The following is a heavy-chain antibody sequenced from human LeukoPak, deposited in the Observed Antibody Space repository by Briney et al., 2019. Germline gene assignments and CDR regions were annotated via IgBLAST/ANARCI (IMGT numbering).Heavy chain of an antibody. CDR2: ISYDGSNK. CDR1: GGTFSSYA. Sequence: SCKASGGTFSSYAISWVRQAPGKGLEWVAVISYDGSNKYYADSVKGRFTISRDNSKNTLYLQMNSLRAEDTAVYYCARKPYSSGWYGNYYYYYMDVWGKGTTVTVSS. V-gene: IGHV3-30*04. J-gene: IGHJ6*03. CDR3: ARKPYSSGWYGNYYYYYMDV. D-gene: IGHD6-19*01.